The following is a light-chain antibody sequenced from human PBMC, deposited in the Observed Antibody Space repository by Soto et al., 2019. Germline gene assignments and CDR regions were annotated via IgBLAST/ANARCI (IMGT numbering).Light chain of an antibody. CDR1: QGIANF. J-gene: IGKJ3*01. CDR3: QQLNSFPIP. Sequence: IQMTQCPSSLSASVGDRVTISCRSSQGIANFLAWYQQKPGKAPKLLIYAASTLQIRVPSRFSGSGSGTDFTLTISSLQPEDFATYYCQQLNSFPIPFGPGTKVDIK. V-gene: IGKV1-9*01. CDR2: AAS.